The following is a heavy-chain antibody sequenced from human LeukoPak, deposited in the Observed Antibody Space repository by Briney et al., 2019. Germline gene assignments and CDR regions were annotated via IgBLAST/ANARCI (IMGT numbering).Heavy chain of an antibody. CDR2: IIPILGIA. V-gene: IGHV1-69*04. D-gene: IGHD3-10*01. Sequence: GASVKVSCKASGGTFSSYAISWVRQAPGRGLEWMGRIIPILGIANYAQKFQGRVTITADKSTSTAYMELSSLRSEDTAVYYCATAGVHNAFDIWGQGTMVTVSS. CDR3: ATAGVHNAFDI. CDR1: GGTFSSYA. J-gene: IGHJ3*02.